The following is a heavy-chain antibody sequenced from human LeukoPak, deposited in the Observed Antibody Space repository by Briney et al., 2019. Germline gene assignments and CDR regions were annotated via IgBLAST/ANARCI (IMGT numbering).Heavy chain of an antibody. CDR1: GGSISSGGYS. CDR2: IYHSGST. Sequence: SETLSLTCAVSGGSISSGGYSWSWIRQPPGKGLEWIGYIYHSGSTYYNPSLKSRVTISVDRSKNQFSLKLSSVTAADTAVYYCARDPGYCSGGSCYANWYFDLWGRGTLVTVSS. J-gene: IGHJ2*01. V-gene: IGHV4-30-2*01. D-gene: IGHD2-15*01. CDR3: ARDPGYCSGGSCYANWYFDL.